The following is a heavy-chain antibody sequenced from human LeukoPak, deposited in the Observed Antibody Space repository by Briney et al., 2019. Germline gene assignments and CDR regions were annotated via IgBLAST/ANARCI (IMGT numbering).Heavy chain of an antibody. D-gene: IGHD4-17*01. CDR1: GFTFSSYA. CDR2: ISGSGGST. Sequence: GASLRLSCAASGFTFSSYAMSWVRHAPGKGLEWVSAISGSGGSTYYADSVKGRFTISRDNSKNTLYLQMNSLRAEDTAVYYCAKVGDWDGDYAYYFDYWGQGTLVTVSS. J-gene: IGHJ4*02. CDR3: AKVGDWDGDYAYYFDY. V-gene: IGHV3-23*01.